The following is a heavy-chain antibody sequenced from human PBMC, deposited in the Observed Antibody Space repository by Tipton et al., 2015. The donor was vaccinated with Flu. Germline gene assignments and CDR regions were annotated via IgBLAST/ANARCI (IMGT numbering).Heavy chain of an antibody. V-gene: IGHV1-45*02. Sequence: QLVQSGAEVKKTGSSVKVSCKASGSTLTYRYVQWVRQAPGQPLEWMGWITPFNGRTKYAQNFQDRVTFTTDRPLGAAYMELRGLTSEDTGTYFCAFILSADSETEGDWFGPWGQGTLVTVSS. D-gene: IGHD3-3*02. CDR2: ITPFNGRT. CDR1: GSTLTYRY. J-gene: IGHJ5*02. CDR3: AFILSADSETEGDWFGP.